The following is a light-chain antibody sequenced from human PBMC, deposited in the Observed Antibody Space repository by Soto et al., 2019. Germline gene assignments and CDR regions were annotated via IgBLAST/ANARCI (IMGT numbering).Light chain of an antibody. V-gene: IGLV2-14*03. J-gene: IGLJ1*01. Sequence: YVLAQPASVSGSPGQSIAISCTGVRTNDDGYDYVSWYQQNQGQAPQLIIYDVYNRPSGVSHRFSGSRSGDTAPLTISALQAEDEADYYCTSHTSSTRSYVLGAGNNVTV. CDR1: RTNDDGYDY. CDR3: TSHTSSTRSYV. CDR2: DVY.